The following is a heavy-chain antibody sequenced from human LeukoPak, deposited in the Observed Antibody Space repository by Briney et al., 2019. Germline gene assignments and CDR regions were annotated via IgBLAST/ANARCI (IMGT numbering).Heavy chain of an antibody. D-gene: IGHD4-23*01. CDR1: GFTFSDYY. J-gene: IGHJ2*01. CDR2: ISSSSSYT. V-gene: IGHV3-11*05. CDR3: ARDTTTMDWYFDL. Sequence: GGSLRLSCAASGFTFSDYYMSWIRQAAGKGLEWVSYISSSSSYTNYADSVKGRFTISRDNAKNSLYLQMNSLRSDDTAVYFCARDTTTMDWYFDLWRRGTLVTVSS.